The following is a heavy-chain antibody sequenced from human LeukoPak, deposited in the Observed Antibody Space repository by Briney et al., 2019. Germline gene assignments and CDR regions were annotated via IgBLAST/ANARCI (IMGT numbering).Heavy chain of an antibody. Sequence: SVKLTCNSSAATFSSYAISWVRQAPGQGLEWMGGIIPIFGTGNYTQKFQGRVTITADESTSTAYMELSSLRSEDTAVYYCAFGGVIVPTYYYYMDVWGKGTTVTVSS. CDR1: AATFSSYA. CDR3: AFGGVIVPTYYYYMDV. V-gene: IGHV1-69*01. CDR2: IIPIFGTG. D-gene: IGHD3-16*02. J-gene: IGHJ6*03.